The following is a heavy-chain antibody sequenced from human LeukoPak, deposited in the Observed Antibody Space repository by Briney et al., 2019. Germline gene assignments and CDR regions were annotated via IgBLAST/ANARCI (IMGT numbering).Heavy chain of an antibody. V-gene: IGHV4-61*02. CDR1: GGSITSVSYS. J-gene: IGHJ4*02. CDR3: ARCRGYSYGYFDY. CDR2: IYSSGST. D-gene: IGHD5-18*01. Sequence: SETLSLTCTVSGGSITSVSYSWSWIRQPAGKGLEWIGRIYSSGSTNSNPSLKSRVTISVDTSKKQFSLKLSSVTAADTAVYYCARCRGYSYGYFDYWGQGTLVTVSS.